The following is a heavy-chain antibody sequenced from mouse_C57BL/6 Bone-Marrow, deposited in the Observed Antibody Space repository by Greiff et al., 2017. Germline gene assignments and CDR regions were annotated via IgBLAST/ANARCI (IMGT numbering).Heavy chain of an antibody. CDR3: TVFITTVVATSYWYFDV. D-gene: IGHD1-1*01. CDR1: GFNIKDDY. Sequence: EVMLVESGAELVRPGASVKLSCTASGFNIKDDYMHWVKQRPEQGLEWIGWIDPENGDTEYASKFQGKATITADTSSNTAYLQLSSLTSEDTAVYYCTVFITTVVATSYWYFDVWGTGTTVTVSS. CDR2: IDPENGDT. J-gene: IGHJ1*03. V-gene: IGHV14-4*01.